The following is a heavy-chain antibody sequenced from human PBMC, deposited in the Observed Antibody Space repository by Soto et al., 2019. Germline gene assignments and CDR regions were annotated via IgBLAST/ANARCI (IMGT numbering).Heavy chain of an antibody. V-gene: IGHV4-59*08. Sequence: SETLSLTCTVSGGSISSYYWSWIRQPPGKGLEWIGYIYYSGSTNYNPSFKSRVTISVDTSKNQFSLKLSSVPAADTAVYYCARHDGFSSGWIFDYWGHGTLVTVSS. CDR2: IYYSGST. D-gene: IGHD6-19*01. CDR3: ARHDGFSSGWIFDY. J-gene: IGHJ4*01. CDR1: GGSISSYY.